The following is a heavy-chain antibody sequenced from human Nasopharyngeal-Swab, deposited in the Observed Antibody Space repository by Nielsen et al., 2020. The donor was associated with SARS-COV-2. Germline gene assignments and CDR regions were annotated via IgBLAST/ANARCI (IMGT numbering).Heavy chain of an antibody. CDR2: FDPEDGET. CDR3: ATAPMTTVTKGWFDP. Sequence: ASVKVSCKVSGYTLTELSTHWVRQAPGKGLEWMGGFDPEDGETIYAQKFQGRVTMTEDTSTDTAYMELSSLRSEDTAVYYCATAPMTTVTKGWFDPWGQGTLVTVSS. CDR1: GYTLTELS. J-gene: IGHJ5*02. D-gene: IGHD4-17*01. V-gene: IGHV1-24*01.